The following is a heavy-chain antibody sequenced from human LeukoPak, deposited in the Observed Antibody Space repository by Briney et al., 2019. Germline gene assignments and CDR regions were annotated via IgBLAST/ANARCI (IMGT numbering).Heavy chain of an antibody. V-gene: IGHV5-51*01. D-gene: IGHD3-9*01. CDR1: GYSFTSYW. J-gene: IGHJ3*02. Sequence: GESLKISCKGSGYSFTSYWIGWVRQMPGKGLEWMGIIYPGDSDTRYSPSFQGQVTISADESISTAYLQWSSLKASDTAMYYCASRYYDILTGHDAFDIWGQGTMVTVSS. CDR3: ASRYYDILTGHDAFDI. CDR2: IYPGDSDT.